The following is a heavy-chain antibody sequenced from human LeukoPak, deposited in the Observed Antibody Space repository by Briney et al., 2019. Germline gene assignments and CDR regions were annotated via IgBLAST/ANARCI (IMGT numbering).Heavy chain of an antibody. CDR1: GGSICSSSYY. D-gene: IGHD3-10*01. CDR2: IYYSGCT. Sequence: SETLSLNCTVSGGSICSSSYYWRWIRQPPEKGLGMIGSIYYSGCTHYNPSLKSRVTISVDTSKNQFSLKLSSVTAADTAVYYCARDQGGGSLLWFGELVIWDYWGQGTLVTVSS. CDR3: ARDQGGGSLLWFGELVIWDY. J-gene: IGHJ4*02. V-gene: IGHV4-39*07.